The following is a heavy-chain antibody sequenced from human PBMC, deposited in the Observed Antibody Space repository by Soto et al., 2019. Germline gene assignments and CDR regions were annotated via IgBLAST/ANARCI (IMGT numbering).Heavy chain of an antibody. CDR1: GGSFSGYY. CDR2: INHSGST. J-gene: IGHJ4*02. CDR3: ARDGGVAPVAANHYFDY. V-gene: IGHV4-34*01. D-gene: IGHD6-19*01. Sequence: SETLSLTCAVYGGSFSGYYWSWIRQPPGKGLEWIGEINHSGSTNYNPSLKSRVTISVDTSKNQFSLKLSSVTAADTAVYYCARDGGVAPVAANHYFDYWGQGTLVTVSS.